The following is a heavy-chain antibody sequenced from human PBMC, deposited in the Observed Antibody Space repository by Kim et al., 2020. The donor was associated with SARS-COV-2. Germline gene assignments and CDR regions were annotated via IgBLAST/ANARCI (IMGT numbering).Heavy chain of an antibody. V-gene: IGHV1-18*01. J-gene: IGHJ3*02. Sequence: AQKLPGRVTMTTDTSTSTAYMELRSLRSDDTAVYYCARDRIAVADDAFDIWGQGTMVTVSS. CDR3: ARDRIAVADDAFDI. D-gene: IGHD6-19*01.